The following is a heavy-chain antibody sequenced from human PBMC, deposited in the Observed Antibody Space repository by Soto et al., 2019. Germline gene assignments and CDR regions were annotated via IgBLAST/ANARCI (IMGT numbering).Heavy chain of an antibody. Sequence: SETLSLTCTVSGGSISSYNWSWIRQPPGKGLEWIGYIYYSGSTNYNPSLKSRVTISVDTSKNQFSLKLTSVTAADTAVYYCARDKITGLFDYWGQGTLVTVSS. CDR3: ARDKITGLFDY. CDR1: GGSISSYN. V-gene: IGHV4-59*12. D-gene: IGHD2-8*02. CDR2: IYYSGST. J-gene: IGHJ4*02.